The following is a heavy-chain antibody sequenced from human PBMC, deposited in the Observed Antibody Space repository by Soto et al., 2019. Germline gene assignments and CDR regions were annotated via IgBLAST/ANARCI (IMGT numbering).Heavy chain of an antibody. Sequence: PGGSLRLSCATSGFTFSDHAMHWVRQAPGKGLEWVAVISYDGSNKYYADSVKGRFTISRDNSKNTLYLQMNSLRAEDTAVYYCARDQGSGYGTFDYWGQGTLVTVSS. J-gene: IGHJ4*02. D-gene: IGHD5-12*01. V-gene: IGHV3-30-3*01. CDR2: ISYDGSNK. CDR3: ARDQGSGYGTFDY. CDR1: GFTFSDHA.